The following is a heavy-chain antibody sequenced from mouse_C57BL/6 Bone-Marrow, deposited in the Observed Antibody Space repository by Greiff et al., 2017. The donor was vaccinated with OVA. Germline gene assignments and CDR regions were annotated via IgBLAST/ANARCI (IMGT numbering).Heavy chain of an antibody. V-gene: IGHV5-15*01. Sequence: EVQGVESGGGLVQPGGSLKLSCAASGFTFSDYGMAWVRQAPRKGPEWVAFISNLAYSIYSADTVTGRFTISRENAKNTLYLEMSSLRSEDTAMYYSASLYGGHQAWFAYWGQGTLVTVSA. CDR2: ISNLAYSI. D-gene: IGHD1-1*02. CDR1: GFTFSDYG. J-gene: IGHJ3*01. CDR3: ASLYGGHQAWFAY.